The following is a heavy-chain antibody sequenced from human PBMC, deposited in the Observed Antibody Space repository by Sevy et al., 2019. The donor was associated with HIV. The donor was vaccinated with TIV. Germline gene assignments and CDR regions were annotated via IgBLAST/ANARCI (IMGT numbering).Heavy chain of an antibody. CDR1: GFTFSSYW. D-gene: IGHD3-22*01. CDR3: ARDLNYYVSSGYLVDAFDI. Sequence: GGSLRLSCAASGFTFSSYWMSWVRQAPGKGLKSVANIKQDGSEKYYVDSVKGRFTISRDNAKNSLYLQMNSLRAEYTAVYYCARDLNYYVSSGYLVDAFDIWGQGTMGTVSS. V-gene: IGHV3-7*01. CDR2: IKQDGSEK. J-gene: IGHJ3*02.